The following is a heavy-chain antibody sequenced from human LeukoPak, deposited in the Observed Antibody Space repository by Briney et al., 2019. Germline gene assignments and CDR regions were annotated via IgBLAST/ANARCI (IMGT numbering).Heavy chain of an antibody. CDR3: ARVGYYYDSSGGRNFDY. CDR1: GYTFTSYY. Sequence: EASVKVSCKASGYTFTSYYMHWVRQAPGQGLEWMGIINPSGGSTSYAQKFQGRVTMTRDMSTSTVYMELSSLRSEDTAVYYCARVGYYYDSSGGRNFDYWGQGTLVTVSS. J-gene: IGHJ4*02. V-gene: IGHV1-46*01. CDR2: INPSGGST. D-gene: IGHD3-22*01.